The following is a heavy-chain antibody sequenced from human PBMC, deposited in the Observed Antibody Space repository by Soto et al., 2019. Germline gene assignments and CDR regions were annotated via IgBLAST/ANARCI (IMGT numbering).Heavy chain of an antibody. CDR3: ARFSYYSGMDV. V-gene: IGHV4-4*07. Sequence: QVQLQESGPGLVKPSETLYLTCNVSGGSISSYYWSWIRQPAGKGLEWIGRIYSNGGTNYNPSLKSRVTISQDTSKSQFSLTLSSVTAADTAVYSWARFSYYSGMDVWGQGTTVPVSS. CDR1: GGSISSYY. CDR2: IYSNGGT. J-gene: IGHJ6*02.